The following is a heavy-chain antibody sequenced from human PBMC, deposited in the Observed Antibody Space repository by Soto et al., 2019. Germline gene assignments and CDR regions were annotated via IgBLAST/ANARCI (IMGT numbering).Heavy chain of an antibody. V-gene: IGHV3-30*03. D-gene: IGHD2-21*01. J-gene: IGHJ3*01. Sequence: PGGSLRLSCAASGFTFSNYVIHWVRQAPGKGLEWVAGLSYDGRNEYYADFVKGRFTISRDNSMTTLYLQVNSLRAEDTALYHCARGGILWSGKVISNGFDLWGQGTRVTVSS. CDR3: ARGGILWSGKVISNGFDL. CDR1: GFTFSNYV. CDR2: LSYDGRNE.